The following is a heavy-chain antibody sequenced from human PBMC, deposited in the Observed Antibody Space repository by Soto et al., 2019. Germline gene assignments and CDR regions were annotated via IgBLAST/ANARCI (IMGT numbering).Heavy chain of an antibody. V-gene: IGHV1-18*01. D-gene: IGHD6-13*01. J-gene: IGHJ4*02. CDR2: ISAYNGNT. CDR3: ARGDDSSWYVVYY. CDR1: CYTLTNYG. Sequence: APGKVSWKASCYTLTNYGINWGRQAPGQGLEWMGWISAYNGNTNYAQKLQGRVTMTTDTSTSTAYMELRSLRSDDTAVYYCARGDDSSWYVVYYWGQGTLVTVSS.